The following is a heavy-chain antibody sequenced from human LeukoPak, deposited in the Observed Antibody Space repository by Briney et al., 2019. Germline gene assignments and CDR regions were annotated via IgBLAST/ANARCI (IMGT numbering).Heavy chain of an antibody. Sequence: SETLSLTCAVYGGSFSGYYWSWIRQPPGKGLEWIGEINHSGSTNYNPSLKSRVTISVDTSKNQFSLKLSSVTAADTAVYYCARQVYCSSTSCYYNWFDPWGQGTLVTVSS. CDR1: GGSFSGYY. J-gene: IGHJ5*02. D-gene: IGHD2-2*01. V-gene: IGHV4-34*01. CDR3: ARQVYCSSTSCYYNWFDP. CDR2: INHSGST.